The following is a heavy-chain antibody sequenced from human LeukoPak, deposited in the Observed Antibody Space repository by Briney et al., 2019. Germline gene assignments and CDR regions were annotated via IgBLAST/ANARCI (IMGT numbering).Heavy chain of an antibody. D-gene: IGHD3-22*01. J-gene: IGHJ4*02. V-gene: IGHV3-48*03. CDR2: ISSSGSTI. Sequence: PGGSLRLSCAASGFTFSSYEMNWVRQAPGKGLEWVSYISSSGSTIYYAGSVKGRFTISRDNAKNSLYLQMNSLRAEDTAVYYCARPYYYDSSGSPMRYWGQGTLVTVSS. CDR3: ARPYYYDSSGSPMRY. CDR1: GFTFSSYE.